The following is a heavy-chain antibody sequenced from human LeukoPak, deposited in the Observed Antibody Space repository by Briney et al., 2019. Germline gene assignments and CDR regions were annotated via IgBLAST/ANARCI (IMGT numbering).Heavy chain of an antibody. V-gene: IGHV7-4-1*02. Sequence: ASVKVSCKASGYTFTNYAMIWVRQAPGQGLEWMGWINTDTGNPTYAQGFTGRFVFSLDTSVSTAYLQISSLKAEDTAVYYCARGGASAYYDILTGYYYYYMDVWGKGTTVTVSS. CDR1: GYTFTNYA. J-gene: IGHJ6*03. D-gene: IGHD3-9*01. CDR2: INTDTGNP. CDR3: ARGGASAYYDILTGYYYYYMDV.